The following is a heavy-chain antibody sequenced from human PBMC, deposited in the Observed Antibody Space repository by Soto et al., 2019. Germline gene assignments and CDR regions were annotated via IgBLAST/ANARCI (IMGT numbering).Heavy chain of an antibody. V-gene: IGHV3-23*01. CDR3: AKGGYDSSGYYRGYYYYGMDV. J-gene: IGHJ6*02. CDR2: ISGSGGST. CDR1: GFTFSSYA. Sequence: GGSLRLSCAASGFTFSSYAMSWVRQAPGKGLEWVSAISGSGGSTYYADSVKGRFTISRDNSKNTLYLQMNSLRAEDTAVYYCAKGGYDSSGYYRGYYYYGMDVWGQGTTVTVSS. D-gene: IGHD3-22*01.